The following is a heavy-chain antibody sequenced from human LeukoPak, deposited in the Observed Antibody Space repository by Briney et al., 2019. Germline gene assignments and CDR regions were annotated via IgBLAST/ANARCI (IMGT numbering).Heavy chain of an antibody. J-gene: IGHJ4*02. CDR3: ARDSSLRYFDWSIHY. CDR2: INPNSGGT. D-gene: IGHD3-9*01. Sequence: ASVKVSCKASGYTFTGYYMHWVRQAPGQGLEWMGRINPNSGGTNYAQKFQGRVTMTRDTSISTAYMELSRLRSDDTAVYYCARDSSLRYFDWSIHYWGQGTLVTVSS. V-gene: IGHV1-2*06. CDR1: GYTFTGYY.